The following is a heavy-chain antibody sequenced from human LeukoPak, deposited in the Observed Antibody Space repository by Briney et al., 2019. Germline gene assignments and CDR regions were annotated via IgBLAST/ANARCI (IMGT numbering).Heavy chain of an antibody. V-gene: IGHV3-21*01. Sequence: GGSLRLSCAASGFTFSSYSMNWVRQAPGKGLEWASSVRGRFTISRDNADNSLYLQMNGLRAEDTGVYYCARLRRNSDTSGYYYYYDYWGQGTLVTVSS. CDR3: ARLRRNSDTSGYYYYYDY. D-gene: IGHD3-22*01. J-gene: IGHJ4*02. CDR2: V. CDR1: GFTFSSYS.